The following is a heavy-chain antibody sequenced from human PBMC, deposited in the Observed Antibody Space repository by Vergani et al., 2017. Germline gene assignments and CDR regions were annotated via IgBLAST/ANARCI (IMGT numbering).Heavy chain of an antibody. Sequence: QVLLVESGGGLVKPGGSLRLSCAASGFIFSDYYMTWIRLAPGKGLEWISYITGTSSYTNYADSVKGRFTISRDNAKNSLYLHMSSLRAEDTAVYYCARVSGRYTFDYWGQGTLVTVSS. CDR3: ARVSGRYTFDY. J-gene: IGHJ4*02. CDR2: ITGTSSYT. V-gene: IGHV3-11*06. D-gene: IGHD1-26*01. CDR1: GFIFSDYY.